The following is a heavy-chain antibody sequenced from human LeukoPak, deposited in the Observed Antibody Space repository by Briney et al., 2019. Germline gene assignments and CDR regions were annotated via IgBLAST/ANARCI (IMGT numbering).Heavy chain of an antibody. Sequence: RASVKVSCKASGGTFSSYAISWVRQAPGQGLEWMGGIIPIFGTANYAQKFQGRVTITADESTSTAYMELSSLRSEDTAVYYCARVTAKAVVVPAAMPALAFDIWGQGTMVTVSS. V-gene: IGHV1-69*13. CDR1: GGTFSSYA. D-gene: IGHD2-2*01. J-gene: IGHJ3*02. CDR2: IIPIFGTA. CDR3: ARVTAKAVVVPAAMPALAFDI.